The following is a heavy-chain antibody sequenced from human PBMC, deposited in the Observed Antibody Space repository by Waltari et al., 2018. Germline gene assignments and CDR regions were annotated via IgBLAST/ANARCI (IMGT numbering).Heavy chain of an antibody. Sequence: EVHLAESGGGVVQPGGSLRLYCTGSGFRFGDYWMHWVRQAPGKGLGWVSRINVDGGYISYGDSVKGRFTISRDNAKNTVFLQLNSLRADDTAVYFCARKAGSGYPYGPFYYDNWGQGTLVTVSS. D-gene: IGHD5-12*01. J-gene: IGHJ4*02. V-gene: IGHV3-74*01. CDR3: ARKAGSGYPYGPFYYDN. CDR1: GFRFGDYW. CDR2: INVDGGYI.